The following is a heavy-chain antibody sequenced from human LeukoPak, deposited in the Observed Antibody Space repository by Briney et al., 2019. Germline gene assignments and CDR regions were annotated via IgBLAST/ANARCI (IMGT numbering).Heavy chain of an antibody. D-gene: IGHD3-22*01. CDR3: AAGYYYDSSGYSN. V-gene: IGHV3-21*01. CDR2: ISSSSYI. J-gene: IGHJ4*02. CDR1: GFTFSSYS. Sequence: KPGGSLRLSCAASGFTFSSYSMNWVRQAPGKGLEWVSSISSSSYIYYADSVKGRFTISRDNAKNSLYLQMNSLRAEDTAVYYCAAGYYYDSSGYSNWGQGTLVTVSS.